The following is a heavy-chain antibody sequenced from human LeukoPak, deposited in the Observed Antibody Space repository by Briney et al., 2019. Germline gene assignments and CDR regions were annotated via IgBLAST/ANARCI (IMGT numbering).Heavy chain of an antibody. D-gene: IGHD3/OR15-3a*01. Sequence: SETLSLTCTVSGDSVSSPTYFWGWIRHPPGKGLEWIGSIFYCGTSYYNPSLRSRVTISVDTSTNQFSLKLNSVTAADTAVYYCARIGQSVHYYMDVWGNGTTVDVSS. CDR2: IFYCGTS. V-gene: IGHV4-39*01. J-gene: IGHJ6*03. CDR3: ARIGQSVHYYMDV. CDR1: GDSVSSPTYF.